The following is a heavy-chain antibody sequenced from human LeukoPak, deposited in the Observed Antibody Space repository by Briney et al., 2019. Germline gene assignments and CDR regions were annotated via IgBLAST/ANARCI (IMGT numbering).Heavy chain of an antibody. V-gene: IGHV3-23*01. J-gene: IGHJ4*02. D-gene: IGHD6-25*01. Sequence: SGGSLRLSCAASGFTFSSYAMSWVRQAPGKGLEWVSGVSGSGSSTHYADSLKGRFTISRDSSKNTLYLQMNSLRAEDTAVYYCATTAATRKAVYWGQGTLVTVSS. CDR2: VSGSGSST. CDR1: GFTFSSYA. CDR3: ATTAATRKAVY.